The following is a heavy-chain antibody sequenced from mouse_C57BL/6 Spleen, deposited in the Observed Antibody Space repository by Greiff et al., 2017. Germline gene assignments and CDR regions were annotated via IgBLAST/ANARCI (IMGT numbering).Heavy chain of an antibody. V-gene: IGHV1-59*01. CDR2: IDPSDSYT. D-gene: IGHD1-1*01. Sequence: VQLQQPGAELVRPGTSVKLSCKASGYTFTSYWMHWVKQRPGQGLEWIGVIDPSDSYTNYNQKFKGKATLTVDTSSSTAYMRLSSLTSEDSAVYYCARDNVSSSPYWGQGTTPTVSS. CDR1: GYTFTSYW. J-gene: IGHJ2*01. CDR3: ARDNVSSSPY.